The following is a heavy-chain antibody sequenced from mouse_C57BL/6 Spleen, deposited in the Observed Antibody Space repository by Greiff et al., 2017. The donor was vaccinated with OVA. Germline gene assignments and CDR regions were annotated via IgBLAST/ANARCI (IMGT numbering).Heavy chain of an antibody. CDR3: ARYYDEGELAY. CDR2: IDPSDSYT. V-gene: IGHV1-69*01. D-gene: IGHD2-4*01. Sequence: VQLQQPGAELVMPGASVKLSCKASGYTFTSYWMHWVKQRPGQGLEWIGEIDPSDSYTNYNQKFKGKSTLTVDKSSSTAYMQLSSLTSEDSAVYYCARYYDEGELAYWGQGTLVTVSA. CDR1: GYTFTSYW. J-gene: IGHJ3*01.